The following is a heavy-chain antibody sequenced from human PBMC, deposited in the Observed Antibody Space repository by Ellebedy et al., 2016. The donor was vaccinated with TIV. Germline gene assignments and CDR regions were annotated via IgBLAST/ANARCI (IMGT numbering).Heavy chain of an antibody. CDR1: GFTVSGNY. CDR3: SRVDLGLAFHY. J-gene: IGHJ4*02. Sequence: GGSLRLSCAVSGFTVSGNYMSWVRQPPGKGLERVSIIYSSGIIYYPDSVKGRFTISRDNSKNTVSLQMTSLRAEGTAVYYCSRVDLGLAFHYWGRGTLVTVSS. D-gene: IGHD3/OR15-3a*01. CDR2: IYSSGII. V-gene: IGHV3-53*01.